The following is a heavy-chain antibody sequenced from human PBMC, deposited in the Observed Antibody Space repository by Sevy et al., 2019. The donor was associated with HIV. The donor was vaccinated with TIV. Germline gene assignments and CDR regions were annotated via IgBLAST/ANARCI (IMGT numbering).Heavy chain of an antibody. CDR2: IYYSGST. CDR1: GGSISSGGYY. Sequence: SKTLSLTCTVSGGSISSGGYYWSWIRQHPGKGLEWIGYIYYSGSTYYNPSLKSRVTISVDTSKNQFSLKLSSVTAADTAVYYCARERQDTATGYYYYGMDVWGQGTTVTVSS. V-gene: IGHV4-31*03. CDR3: ARERQDTATGYYYYGMDV. J-gene: IGHJ6*02. D-gene: IGHD5-18*01.